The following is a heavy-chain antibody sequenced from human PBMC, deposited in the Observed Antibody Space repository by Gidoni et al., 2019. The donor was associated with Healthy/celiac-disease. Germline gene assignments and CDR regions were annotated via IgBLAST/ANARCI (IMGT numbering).Heavy chain of an antibody. CDR3: ARHWSIAVAGDY. V-gene: IGHV4-39*01. Sequence: QLQLQESRPGLVKPSETLSLTCTVSGGSINSSSYYWGWIRQPPGKGLEWIGSIYYSGSTYYKPSLKSRVTISVDTSKNQFSRKLSSVTAADTAVYYCARHWSIAVAGDYWGQGTLVTVSS. D-gene: IGHD6-19*01. CDR2: IYYSGST. CDR1: GGSINSSSYY. J-gene: IGHJ4*02.